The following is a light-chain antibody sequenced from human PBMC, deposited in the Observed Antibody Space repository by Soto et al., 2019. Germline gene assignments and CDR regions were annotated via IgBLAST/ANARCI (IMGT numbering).Light chain of an antibody. J-gene: IGKJ1*01. CDR3: QQLNSYPRT. V-gene: IGKV1-9*01. CDR2: AAS. CDR1: QDISSY. Sequence: IQLTQSPSSLSASVGDRVTITCRASQDISSYLAWYQQKPGKAPKLLIYAASTLQSGVPSRFSDRGSGTDFTLTISSLQPEDFGTYYCQQLNSYPRTFGQGTKVEIK.